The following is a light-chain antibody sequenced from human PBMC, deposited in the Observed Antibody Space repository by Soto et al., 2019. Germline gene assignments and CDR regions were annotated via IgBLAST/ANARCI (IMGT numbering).Light chain of an antibody. J-gene: IGKJ4*01. V-gene: IGKV1-39*01. CDR1: QSISSY. CDR2: AAS. Sequence: DIQMTQSPSSLSASVGDRVTITCRASQSISSYLNWYQQKPGKAPKHLIYAASSLQSGVPSRFIGSGSGTDFTLTISSLQPEDFATYYCQQSYSTSPLTFGGGTKVEIK. CDR3: QQSYSTSPLT.